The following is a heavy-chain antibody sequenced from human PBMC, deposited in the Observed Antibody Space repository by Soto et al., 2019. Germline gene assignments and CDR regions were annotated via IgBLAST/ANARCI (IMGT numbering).Heavy chain of an antibody. CDR2: LHSGGDT. CDR1: GIPVSSNY. J-gene: IGHJ6*02. D-gene: IGHD3-10*01. V-gene: IGHV3-53*04. Sequence: EVQLVESGGGLVQPGGSLRLSCVASGIPVSSNYMTWVRQAPGKGLEWVSVLHSGGDTYYANSVKGRFTNSRHDSTNTVFLQMNSLTAEDTAVYYCARDGPYYYASRMDVWGQGTTVTVSS. CDR3: ARDGPYYYASRMDV.